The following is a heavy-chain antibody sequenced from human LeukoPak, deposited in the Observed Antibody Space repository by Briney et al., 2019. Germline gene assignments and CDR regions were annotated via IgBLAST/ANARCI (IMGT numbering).Heavy chain of an antibody. V-gene: IGHV3-66*02. Sequence: GGSLRLSCAASGLTVSSNYMSWVRQAPGKGLEWVSVIYSGGSTYYADSVKGRFTISRDNSKNTLYLQMNSLRAEDTAVYYCAKDVSRSPSRLWHYYYMDVWGKGTTVTVSS. CDR3: AKDVSRSPSRLWHYYYMDV. D-gene: IGHD2-21*01. CDR2: IYSGGST. CDR1: GLTVSSNY. J-gene: IGHJ6*03.